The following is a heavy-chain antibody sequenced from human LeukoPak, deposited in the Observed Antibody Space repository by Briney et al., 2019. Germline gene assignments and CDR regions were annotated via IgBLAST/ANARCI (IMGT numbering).Heavy chain of an antibody. CDR2: INHSGST. Sequence: SETLSLTCAVYGGSFSGYYWSWIRQPPGKGLVWIGEINHSGSTNYNPSLKSRVTISVDTSKNQFSLKLSSVTAADTAVYYCARGLGDYGDYYFDYWGQGTLVTVSS. D-gene: IGHD4-17*01. CDR3: ARGLGDYGDYYFDY. V-gene: IGHV4-34*01. J-gene: IGHJ4*02. CDR1: GGSFSGYY.